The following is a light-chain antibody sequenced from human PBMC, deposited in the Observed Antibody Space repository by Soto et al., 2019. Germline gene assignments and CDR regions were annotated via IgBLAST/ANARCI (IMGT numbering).Light chain of an antibody. CDR1: QSISSW. CDR3: QQLDSYPRT. CDR2: KAS. J-gene: IGKJ1*01. Sequence: DIQMTQSPSTLSASVGDRVTITCRASQSISSWLAWYQQKPGKAPKLLIYKASSLASGVPSRFRGSGSGTEFTLTISSLQPEDFATYYCQQLDSYPRTFGQGTKVDIK. V-gene: IGKV1-5*03.